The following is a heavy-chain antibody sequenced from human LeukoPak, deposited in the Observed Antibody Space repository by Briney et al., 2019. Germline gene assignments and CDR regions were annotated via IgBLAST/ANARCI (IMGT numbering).Heavy chain of an antibody. D-gene: IGHD5-18*01. CDR2: ISSSGGST. J-gene: IGHJ4*02. V-gene: IGHV3-23*01. Sequence: GGSLRLSCAASGFTFSSYAMSWVRQAPGKGLEWVSGISSSGGSTVYADSVKGRFTISRDNSKNTLYLQMNNLRAEDTAVYYCARGSGFSYAFTGRERTKSRLDYWGQGTLVTVSS. CDR3: ARGSGFSYAFTGRERTKSRLDY. CDR1: GFTFSSYA.